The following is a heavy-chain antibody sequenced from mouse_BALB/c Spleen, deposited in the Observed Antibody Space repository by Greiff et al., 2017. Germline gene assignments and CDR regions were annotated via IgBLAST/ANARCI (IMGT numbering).Heavy chain of an antibody. V-gene: IGHV5-12-1*01. Sequence: DVKLVESGGGLVKPGGSLKISCAASGFAFSSYDMSWVRQTPEKRLEWVAYISSGGGSTYYPDTVKGRFTISRDNAKNTLYLQMSSLKSEDTAMYYCARHITTVRYFDYWGQGTTLTVSS. J-gene: IGHJ2*01. CDR1: GFAFSSYD. CDR2: ISSGGGST. D-gene: IGHD1-1*01. CDR3: ARHITTVRYFDY.